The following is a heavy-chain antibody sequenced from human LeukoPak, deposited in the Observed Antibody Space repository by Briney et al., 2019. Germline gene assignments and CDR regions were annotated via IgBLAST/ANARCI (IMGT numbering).Heavy chain of an antibody. CDR2: INSDGSSI. CDR3: ARAPRYYDILTGSYYYYGMDA. Sequence: GGSLRLSCAASGFTFSSYWMHWVRQVPGKGLVWVSRINSDGSSISYADSVKGRFTISRDNAKNTLYLQMNSLRAEDTAVYYCARAPRYYDILTGSYYYYGMDAWGKGTTVTVSS. CDR1: GFTFSSYW. V-gene: IGHV3-74*01. D-gene: IGHD3-9*01. J-gene: IGHJ6*04.